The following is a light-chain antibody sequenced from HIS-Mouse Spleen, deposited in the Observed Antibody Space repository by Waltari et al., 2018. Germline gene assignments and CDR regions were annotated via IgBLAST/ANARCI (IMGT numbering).Light chain of an antibody. CDR2: DAS. Sequence: EIVLTQSPATLSLSPGERATLSCRDSQRVSSYLAWYQQKPGQAPRLLIHDASNRATGIPARFSGSGSGTDFTLTISSLEPEDFAVYYCQQRSNWPPLTFGGGTKVEIK. CDR1: QRVSSY. CDR3: QQRSNWPPLT. V-gene: IGKV3-11*01. J-gene: IGKJ4*01.